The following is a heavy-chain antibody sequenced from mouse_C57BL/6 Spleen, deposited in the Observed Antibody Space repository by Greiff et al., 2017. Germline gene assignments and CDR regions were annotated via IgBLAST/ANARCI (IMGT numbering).Heavy chain of an antibody. D-gene: IGHD3-2*02. CDR2: IHPNSGST. Sequence: QVQLQQPGAELVKPGASVKLSCKASGYTFTSYWMHWVKQRPGQGLEWIGMIHPNSGSTNYNENFKSKSTLTVDKSSSTAYMQLSSLTSEDSAVYYSARSLDSSGYPFAYWGQGTLVTVSA. CDR3: ARSLDSSGYPFAY. CDR1: GYTFTSYW. V-gene: IGHV1-64*01. J-gene: IGHJ3*01.